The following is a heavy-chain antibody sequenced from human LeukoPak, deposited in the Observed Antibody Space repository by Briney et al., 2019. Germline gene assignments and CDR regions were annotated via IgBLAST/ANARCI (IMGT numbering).Heavy chain of an antibody. J-gene: IGHJ4*02. CDR1: EFTFSDYT. CDR2: IRKKIYGGKT. Sequence: PGGSLRLSCTASEFTFSDYTMNWVRQAPGKGLEWVGFIRKKIYGGKTDYAASVKGRFTISRDDSKSIAFLQMNSLKTEDTAVYYCTREFMLDLQNIPFDYWGQGTLVTVSS. CDR3: TREFMLDLQNIPFDY. V-gene: IGHV3-49*04. D-gene: IGHD2-21*01.